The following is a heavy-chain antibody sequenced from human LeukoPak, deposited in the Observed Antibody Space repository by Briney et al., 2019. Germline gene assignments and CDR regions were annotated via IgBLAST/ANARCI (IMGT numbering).Heavy chain of an antibody. Sequence: SVKVSCKASGGTFSSYAISWVRQAPGQGLEWMGGIIPIFGTASYAQKFQGRVTITTDESTSTAYMELSSLRSEDTAVYYRARGSIVDTAMVSYFDYWGQGTLVTVSS. V-gene: IGHV1-69*05. CDR3: ARGSIVDTAMVSYFDY. J-gene: IGHJ4*02. CDR2: IIPIFGTA. CDR1: GGTFSSYA. D-gene: IGHD5-18*01.